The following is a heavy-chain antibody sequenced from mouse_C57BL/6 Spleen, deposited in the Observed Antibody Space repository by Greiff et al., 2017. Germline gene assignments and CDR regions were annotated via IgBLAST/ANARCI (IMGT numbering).Heavy chain of an antibody. V-gene: IGHV1-52*01. D-gene: IGHD1-1*01. J-gene: IGHJ4*01. Sequence: QVQLQQPGAELVRPGSSVKLSCKASGYTFTSYWMHWVKQRPIQGLEWIGNIDPSDSETHYNQKFKDKATLTVDKSSSTAYMQLSSLTSEDSAVYYGARGRTNYGSGGLAMDYWGQGTSVTVSS. CDR3: ARGRTNYGSGGLAMDY. CDR2: IDPSDSET. CDR1: GYTFTSYW.